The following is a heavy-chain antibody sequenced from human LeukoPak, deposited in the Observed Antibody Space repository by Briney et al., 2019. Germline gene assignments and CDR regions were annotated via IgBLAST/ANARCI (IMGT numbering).Heavy chain of an antibody. CDR1: GFTFDDYG. J-gene: IGHJ4*02. CDR3: ARSTSSIAAAGTDY. CDR2: INWNGGST. D-gene: IGHD6-13*01. V-gene: IGHV3-20*01. Sequence: RPGGSLRLSCAASGFTFDDYGMSWVRQAPGRGLEWVSGINWNGGSTGYADSVKGRLTISRHNAKNSLYLQMNSLRAEDTALYHCARSTSSIAAAGTDYWGQGTLVTVSS.